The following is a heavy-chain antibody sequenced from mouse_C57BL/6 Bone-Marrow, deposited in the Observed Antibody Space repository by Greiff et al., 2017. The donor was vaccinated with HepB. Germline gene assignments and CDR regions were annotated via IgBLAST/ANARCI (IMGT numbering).Heavy chain of an antibody. J-gene: IGHJ1*03. CDR2: ISSGSSTI. V-gene: IGHV5-17*01. CDR1: GFTFSDYG. CDR3: ARKPVYYYGSRYWYFDV. D-gene: IGHD1-1*01. Sequence: EVHLVESGGGLVKPGGSLKLSCAASGFTFSDYGMHWVRQAPEKGLEWVAYISSGSSTIYYADTVKGRFTISRDNAKNTLFLQMTSLRSEDTAMYYCARKPVYYYGSRYWYFDVWGTGTTVTVSS.